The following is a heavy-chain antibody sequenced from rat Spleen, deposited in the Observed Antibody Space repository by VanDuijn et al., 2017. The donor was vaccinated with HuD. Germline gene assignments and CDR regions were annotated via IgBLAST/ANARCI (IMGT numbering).Heavy chain of an antibody. CDR2: MWSGGST. Sequence: EVQLKESGPGLVQPSQTLSLTCTVPGFSLTDHSVHWVRQPPGKGLEWMGVMWSGGSTAYNSALKSRLSISRDTSKSQVFLKMNSLQTEDTATYYCARANRDSYAHFDYWGQGVMVTVSS. V-gene: IGHV2S63*01. CDR3: ARANRDSYAHFDY. D-gene: IGHD1-12*01. CDR1: GFSLTDHS. J-gene: IGHJ2*01.